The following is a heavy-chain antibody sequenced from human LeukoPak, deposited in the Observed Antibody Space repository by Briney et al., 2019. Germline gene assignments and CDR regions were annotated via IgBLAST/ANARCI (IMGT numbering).Heavy chain of an antibody. J-gene: IGHJ5*02. Sequence: ASVKVSCKASVCTFSSYAISWVRQAPGQGLEWMAWISAYNGNTNYAQKLQGRVTMTTDTSTSTAYMELRSLRSDGTAVYYCARDTEGDVVVVPALDPWGQGTLVIVSS. CDR1: VCTFSSYA. CDR2: ISAYNGNT. CDR3: ARDTEGDVVVVPALDP. V-gene: IGHV1-18*01. D-gene: IGHD2-2*01.